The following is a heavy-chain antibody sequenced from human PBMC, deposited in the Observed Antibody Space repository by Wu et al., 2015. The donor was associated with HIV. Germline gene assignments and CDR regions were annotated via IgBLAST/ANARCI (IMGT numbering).Heavy chain of an antibody. V-gene: IGHV1-2*02. CDR2: IRPDSGAT. Sequence: QVQLVQSGAEVKRPGASVKVSCKASGYTFTSYDIHWVRQAPGQGLEWMGWIRPDSGATVYAEKFEDRVTMTRDASISTAYMQLNRLRSDDTAVYFCARDLGDDFAVRGYYWYMDVWGRGTAITVSS. D-gene: IGHD2-21*01. J-gene: IGHJ6*03. CDR1: GYTFTSYD. CDR3: ARDLGDDFAVRGYYWYMDV.